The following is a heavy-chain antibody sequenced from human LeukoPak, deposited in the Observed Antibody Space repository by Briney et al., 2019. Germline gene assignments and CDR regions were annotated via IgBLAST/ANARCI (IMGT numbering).Heavy chain of an antibody. V-gene: IGHV3-21*01. CDR2: ISSSSSYI. J-gene: IGHJ4*02. Sequence: PGGSLRLSCAASGFTFSSYGMSWVRQAPGKGLEWVSSISSSSSYIYYADSVKGRFTISRDNAKNSLYLQMNSLRAEDTAVYYCARDYYYYDSSGYNDYWGQGTLVTVSS. D-gene: IGHD3-22*01. CDR3: ARDYYYYDSSGYNDY. CDR1: GFTFSSYG.